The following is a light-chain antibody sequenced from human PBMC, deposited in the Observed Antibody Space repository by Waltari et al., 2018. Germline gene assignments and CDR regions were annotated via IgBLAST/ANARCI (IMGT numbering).Light chain of an antibody. CDR1: QSVLYSANKRNF. CDR3: QQYYSPPQT. CDR2: WAS. Sequence: DIVMTQYPDSLAVSLGERATINCRSSQSVLYSANKRNFLRWYQQKPGQPPKLLIYWASTRESGVPDRFSGSGSGTDFTLTISTLQAEDVAIYYCQQYYSPPQTFGQGTKLEIK. J-gene: IGKJ2*01. V-gene: IGKV4-1*01.